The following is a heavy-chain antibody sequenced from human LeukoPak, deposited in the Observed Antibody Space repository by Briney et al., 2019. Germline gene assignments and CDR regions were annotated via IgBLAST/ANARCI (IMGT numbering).Heavy chain of an antibody. J-gene: IGHJ6*02. D-gene: IGHD6-19*01. Sequence: GGSLRLSRPSTGFTYCSYAIRWVRQAPGKGLAGVSAISVSGGSTYYADSVKGRFTISRDNSKNTLYLQMNSLRAEDTAVYYCAKDISGWYVDQYYYYGMDVWGQGTTVTVSS. V-gene: IGHV3-23*01. CDR3: AKDISGWYVDQYYYYGMDV. CDR2: ISVSGGST. CDR1: GFTYCSYA.